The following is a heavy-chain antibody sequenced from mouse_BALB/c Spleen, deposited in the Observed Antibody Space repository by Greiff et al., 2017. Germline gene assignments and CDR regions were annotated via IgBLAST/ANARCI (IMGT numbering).Heavy chain of an antibody. J-gene: IGHJ4*01. Sequence: QVQLQQSGAELVRPGTSVKVSCKASGYAFTNYLIEWVKQRPGQGLEWIGVINPGSGGTNYNEKFKGKATLTADKSSSTAYMQLSSLTSDDSAIYYCARLGRYDGMDYWGQGTSVTVSS. D-gene: IGHD2-14*01. CDR2: INPGSGGT. V-gene: IGHV1-54*01. CDR1: GYAFTNYL. CDR3: ARLGRYDGMDY.